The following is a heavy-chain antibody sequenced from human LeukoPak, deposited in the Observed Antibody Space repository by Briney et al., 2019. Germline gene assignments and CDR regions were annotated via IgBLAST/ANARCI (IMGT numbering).Heavy chain of an antibody. CDR2: INHSGST. CDR3: LRCGSYDIWTGYPYPFDY. V-gene: IGHV4-34*01. Sequence: SETLSLTCAVYGGSFSGYYWSWIRQPPGKGLEWIGEINHSGSTNYNPSLKSRVTISVDTSKNQFSLKLSSVTAAHTPVHYCLRCGSYDIWTGYPYPFDYWGQGTLVTVSS. CDR1: GGSFSGYY. D-gene: IGHD3-9*01. J-gene: IGHJ4*02.